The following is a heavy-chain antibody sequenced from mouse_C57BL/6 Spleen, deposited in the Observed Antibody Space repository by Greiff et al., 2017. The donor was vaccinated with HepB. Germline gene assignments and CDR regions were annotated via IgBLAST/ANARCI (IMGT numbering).Heavy chain of an antibody. D-gene: IGHD2-4*01. J-gene: IGHJ1*03. CDR1: GYSFTSYY. V-gene: IGHV1-66*01. CDR3: AKERYDYDEYFDV. Sequence: QVQLQQSGPELVKPGASVKISCKASGYSFTSYYIHWVKQRPGQGLEWIGWIYPGSGNTKYNEKFKGKATLTADTSSSTAYMQLSSLTSEDSAVYYCAKERYDYDEYFDVWGTGTTVTVSS. CDR2: IYPGSGNT.